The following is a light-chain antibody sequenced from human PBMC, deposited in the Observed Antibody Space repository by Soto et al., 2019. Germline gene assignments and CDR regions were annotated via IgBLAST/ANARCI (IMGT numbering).Light chain of an antibody. J-gene: IGKJ1*01. CDR1: QSVNRF. CDR3: HHYVGSPWA. CDR2: GAT. V-gene: IGKV3-20*01. Sequence: EIVLTQSPGTLSLSPGERATLFCRASQSVNRFLAWFQQKPGQAPRLLIYGATNRAAGVPDRFSGSGSDTDFTLTITRLEPEDVALYYCHHYVGSPWAFGQGTKVE.